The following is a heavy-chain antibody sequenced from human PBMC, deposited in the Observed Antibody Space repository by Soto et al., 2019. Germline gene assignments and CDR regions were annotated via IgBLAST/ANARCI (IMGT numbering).Heavy chain of an antibody. CDR3: AREWGGNIAYYSSDH. J-gene: IGHJ4*02. CDR2: INPNSGGT. V-gene: IGHV1-2*02. Sequence: ASVKVSCKASGYTFTDYQMHWVRQAPGQGLEWMGWINPNSGGTNYAQKFQGRVTMTRDTSISTAYMELSRLTSDDTAIYYCAREWGGNIAYYSSDHWGQGTLVTVSS. D-gene: IGHD3-16*01. CDR1: GYTFTDYQ.